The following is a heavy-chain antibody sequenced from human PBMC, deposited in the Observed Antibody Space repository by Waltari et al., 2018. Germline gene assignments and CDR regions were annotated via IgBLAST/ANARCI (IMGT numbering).Heavy chain of an antibody. J-gene: IGHJ5*02. Sequence: EVQLVESGGGLVQPGGSLRLSCAASRFTFSSYWLHWVRHAPGPGLVWVSRINSDGSSTSYADSVKGRFTISRDNSKNTLYLQMNSLRAEDTAVYYCASWSWGWVTTVTTGFGWDWFDPWGQGTLVTVSS. CDR3: ASWSWGWVTTVTTGFGWDWFDP. CDR1: RFTFSSYW. D-gene: IGHD4-17*01. V-gene: IGHV3-74*01. CDR2: INSDGSST.